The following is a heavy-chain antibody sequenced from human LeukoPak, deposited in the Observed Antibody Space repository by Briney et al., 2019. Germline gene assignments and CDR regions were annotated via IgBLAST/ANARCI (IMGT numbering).Heavy chain of an antibody. CDR3: ARGDYSYGYH. CDR2: IYHSGST. D-gene: IGHD5-18*01. Sequence: PSETLSLTCTVSGGSISSSSYYWGWIRQPPGKGLEWIGYIYHSGSTNYNPSLKSRVTISVDTSKNQFSLKLSSVTAADTAVYYCARGDYSYGYHWGQGTLVTVSS. CDR1: GGSISSSSYY. V-gene: IGHV4-61*05. J-gene: IGHJ5*02.